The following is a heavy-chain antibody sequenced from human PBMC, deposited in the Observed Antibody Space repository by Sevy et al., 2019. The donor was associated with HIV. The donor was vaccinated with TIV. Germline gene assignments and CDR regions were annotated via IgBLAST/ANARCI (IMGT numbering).Heavy chain of an antibody. J-gene: IGHJ4*02. Sequence: GGSLRLSCAASGFTFSRYAMNWVRQAPGKGLEWVSGISGSGGSGDKTNYAYSVKGRFTISRDDSKNSLYLQLNSLRAEDTAIYYCARKYDSSGYFDYWGQGTLVTVSS. CDR2: ISGSGGSGDKT. D-gene: IGHD3-22*01. V-gene: IGHV3-23*01. CDR1: GFTFSRYA. CDR3: ARKYDSSGYFDY.